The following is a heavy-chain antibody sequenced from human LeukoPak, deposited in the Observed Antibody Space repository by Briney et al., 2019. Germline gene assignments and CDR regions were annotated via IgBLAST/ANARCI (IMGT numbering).Heavy chain of an antibody. CDR2: IKQDGSRI. V-gene: IGHV3-7*01. CDR1: GFTFSSYG. J-gene: IGHJ4*02. CDR3: ARDPGIAAAGTVGYFDF. Sequence: GGSLRLSCAASGFTFSSYGMHWVRQAPGKGLEWVANIKQDGSRIHYVDSVKGRFTISRDNAKNSLYLQMDSLRAEDTAVYYCARDPGIAAAGTVGYFDFWGQGTLVTVSS. D-gene: IGHD6-13*01.